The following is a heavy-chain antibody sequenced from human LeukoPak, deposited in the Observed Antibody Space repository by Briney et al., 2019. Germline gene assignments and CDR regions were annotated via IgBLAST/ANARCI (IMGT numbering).Heavy chain of an antibody. Sequence: SVKVPCKASGGTFSSYAISWVRQAPGQGLEWMGGIIPIFGTANYAQKFQGRVTITADESTSTAYMELSSLRSEDTAVYYCARAAGVTMVRGAFDPWGQGTLVTVSS. V-gene: IGHV1-69*13. CDR2: IIPIFGTA. D-gene: IGHD3-10*01. CDR3: ARAAGVTMVRGAFDP. J-gene: IGHJ5*02. CDR1: GGTFSSYA.